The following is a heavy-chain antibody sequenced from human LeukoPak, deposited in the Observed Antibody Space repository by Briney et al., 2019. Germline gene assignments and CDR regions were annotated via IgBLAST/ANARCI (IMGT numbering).Heavy chain of an antibody. V-gene: IGHV4-61*08. CDR2: IYYSGST. Sequence: SETLSLTCTVSGGSISSGGYYWSWIRQHPGKGLEWIGYIYYSGSTNYNPSLKSRVTISVDTSKNQFSLKLSSVTAADTAVYYCARGVFRYFDYWGQGTLVTVSS. CDR3: ARGVFRYFDY. J-gene: IGHJ4*02. D-gene: IGHD6-13*01. CDR1: GGSISSGGYY.